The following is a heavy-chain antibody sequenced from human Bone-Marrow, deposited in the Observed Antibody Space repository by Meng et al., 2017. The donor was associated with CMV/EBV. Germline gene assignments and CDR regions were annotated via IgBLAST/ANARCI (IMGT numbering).Heavy chain of an antibody. CDR2: IYWNDDK. CDR1: GFSLRTSGAG. D-gene: IGHD3-16*02. CDR3: AHGRRYYNYIWGSYRPVFDY. J-gene: IGHJ4*02. Sequence: SGPTLVKPTQTLTLTCTFPGFSLRTSGAGVGWMRQPPGKALEWLALIYWNDDKNYSPSLRGRLTMTKDTSRNLVVLKMTNMDPVDTATYYRAHGRRYYNYIWGSYRPVFDYWGQGILVTVSS. V-gene: IGHV2-5*01.